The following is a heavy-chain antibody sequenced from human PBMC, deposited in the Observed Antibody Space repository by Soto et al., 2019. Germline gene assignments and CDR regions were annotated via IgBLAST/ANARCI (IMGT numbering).Heavy chain of an antibody. CDR3: ARGSGGATATLDYYYFYMDV. J-gene: IGHJ6*03. CDR2: INPNSGVT. D-gene: IGHD5-12*01. V-gene: IGHV1-2*04. CDR1: GDTFNDYC. Sequence: QVQLVQSGAELKKPGASVTVSCRSSGDTFNDYCIHWVRQTPGQGLEWMGWINPNSGVTKYAQKGRGWVRITRDPPITTVYFQLRRRRSGDPAVYYWARGSGGATATLDYYYFYMDVWGTGTTVTVSS.